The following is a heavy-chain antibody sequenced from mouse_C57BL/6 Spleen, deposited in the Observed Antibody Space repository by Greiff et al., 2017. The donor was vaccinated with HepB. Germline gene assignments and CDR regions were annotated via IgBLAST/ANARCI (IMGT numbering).Heavy chain of an antibody. D-gene: IGHD4-1*01. CDR2: IYPGDGDT. Sequence: QVQLQQSGPELVKPGASVKISCKASGYAFSSSWMNWVKQRPGKGLEWIGRIYPGDGDTNYNGKFKGKATLTADKSSSTAYMQLSSLTSEDSAVYFCAREEANWDAMDYWGQGTSVTVSS. J-gene: IGHJ4*01. CDR3: AREEANWDAMDY. CDR1: GYAFSSSW. V-gene: IGHV1-82*01.